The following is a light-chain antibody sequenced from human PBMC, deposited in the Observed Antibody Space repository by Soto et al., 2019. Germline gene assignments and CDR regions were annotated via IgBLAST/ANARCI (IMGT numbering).Light chain of an antibody. V-gene: IGKV3-15*01. J-gene: IGKJ5*01. CDR3: QQYYDWTPGT. CDR2: GAS. Sequence: EIVMTQSPATLSVAPGERATLSCRASQSISSSLAWYQHKPYQAPRLLLSGASTRAAGIPARLSGSGSGTGFTLTISSLQSEDLAVYSCQQYYDWTPGTFGLVTQVEI. CDR1: QSISSS.